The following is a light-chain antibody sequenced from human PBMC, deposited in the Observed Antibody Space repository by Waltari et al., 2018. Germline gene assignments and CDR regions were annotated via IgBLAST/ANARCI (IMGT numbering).Light chain of an antibody. J-gene: IGLJ3*02. V-gene: IGLV2-14*03. CDR1: SSDVGGYSF. Sequence: QYALTQPAPVSGSPGQSITISCTGTSSDVGGYSFVSWYQQHPGKSPKLMIYDVSKRPSGISNRFSGSKSGNTASLTISGLQTEDEADYFCSTYTTSSALLFGGGTRLTVL. CDR3: STYTTSSALL. CDR2: DVS.